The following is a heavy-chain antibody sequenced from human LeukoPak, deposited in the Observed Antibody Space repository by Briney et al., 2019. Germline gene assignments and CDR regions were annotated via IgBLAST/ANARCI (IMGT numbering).Heavy chain of an antibody. CDR2: ISSSSSYI. CDR3: ARVVYRQLGYFDY. D-gene: IGHD6-13*01. CDR1: GFTFSSYS. Sequence: GGSLRLSCAASGFTFSSYSMNWVRQAPGKGLEWVSSISSSSSYIYYADSVKGRFTISRDNAKNSLYLQMNSLRAEDTAVYYCARVVYRQLGYFDYWGQGILVTVSS. V-gene: IGHV3-21*01. J-gene: IGHJ4*02.